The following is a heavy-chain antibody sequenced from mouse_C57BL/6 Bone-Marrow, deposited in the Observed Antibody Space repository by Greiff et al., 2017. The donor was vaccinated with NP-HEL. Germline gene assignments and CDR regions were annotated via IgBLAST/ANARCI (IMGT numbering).Heavy chain of an antibody. CDR1: GYTFTDHT. Sequence: LKESDAELVKPGAAGRMSCTVSGYTFTDHTIHWMKQRPEQGLEWIGYIYPRDGSPKYNEKFKGKATLTADKSSSTAYMQLNSLTSEDSAVYFCARSGTGSSPFSFDVWGTGTTVTVSS. CDR2: IYPRDGSP. J-gene: IGHJ1*03. V-gene: IGHV1-78*01. CDR3: ARSGTGSSPFSFDV. D-gene: IGHD1-1*01.